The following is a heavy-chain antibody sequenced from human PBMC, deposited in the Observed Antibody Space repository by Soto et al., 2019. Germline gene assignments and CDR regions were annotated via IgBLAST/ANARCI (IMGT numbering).Heavy chain of an antibody. Sequence: SSETLSLTCTVSGASIIGFYWSWIRKSAGKGLEWIGRIYATGTTDYNPSLKSRVMMSVDTSKKQFSLKLRSVTAADTAVYYCVRDGTKTLRDWFDPWGQGISVTVSS. V-gene: IGHV4-4*07. J-gene: IGHJ5*02. D-gene: IGHD1-1*01. CDR3: VRDGTKTLRDWFDP. CDR2: IYATGTT. CDR1: GASIIGFY.